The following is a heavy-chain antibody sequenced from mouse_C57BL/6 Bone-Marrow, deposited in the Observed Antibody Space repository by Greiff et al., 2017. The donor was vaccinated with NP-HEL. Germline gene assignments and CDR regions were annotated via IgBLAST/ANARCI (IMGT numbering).Heavy chain of an antibody. CDR3: ARGGIYYGNLFDY. V-gene: IGHV1-82*01. CDR2: IYPGDGDT. J-gene: IGHJ2*01. D-gene: IGHD2-1*01. CDR1: GYAFSSSW. Sequence: VQLQQSGPELVKPGASVKISCKASGYAFSSSWMNWVKQRPGKGLEWIGRIYPGDGDTNYNGKFKGKATLTADKSSSTAYMQLSSLTSEDSAVYFCARGGIYYGNLFDYWGQGTTLTVSS.